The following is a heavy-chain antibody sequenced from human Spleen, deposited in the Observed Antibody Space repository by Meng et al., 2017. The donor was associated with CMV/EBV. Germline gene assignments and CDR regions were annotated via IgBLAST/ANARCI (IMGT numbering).Heavy chain of an antibody. V-gene: IGHV1-2*02. CDR3: ARSFYADYGDY. CDR2: IDLNSGGS. J-gene: IGHJ4*02. Sequence: SCEASGFTFIDYYIPWVRQAPGQGLEWMGWIDLNSGGSNSAQKFQDRITMTRDTSISTAYMELKSLRSDDAAVYYCARSFYADYGDYWGRGTLVTVSS. CDR1: GFTFIDYY. D-gene: IGHD4-17*01.